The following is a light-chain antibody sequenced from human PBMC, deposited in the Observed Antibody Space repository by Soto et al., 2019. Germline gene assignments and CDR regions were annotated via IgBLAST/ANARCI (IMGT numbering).Light chain of an antibody. J-gene: IGLJ2*01. CDR2: EVT. V-gene: IGLV2-14*01. CDR3: TSYTSSDTVI. Sequence: QSALTQPASVSGSPGQSITISCTGTSSDVGDYNYVSWYRQHPGKAPKLIIYEVTNRPSGVSNRFSGYKSGSTASLIITGLQAEDEADYYCTSYTSSDTVIFGGGTKLTVL. CDR1: SSDVGDYNY.